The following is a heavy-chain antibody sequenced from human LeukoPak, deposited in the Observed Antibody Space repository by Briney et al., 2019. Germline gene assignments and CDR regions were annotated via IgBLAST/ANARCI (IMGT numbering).Heavy chain of an antibody. J-gene: IGHJ4*02. V-gene: IGHV3-7*01. CDR2: INQDGSEK. CDR1: GFTFTTYW. Sequence: GGSLRLSCAASGFTFTTYWMGWVRQAPGKGLEWVANINQDGSEKYYVDSVKGRFTISRDNAKNSLYLQMNSLRAEDTAVYYCARAPNYAPTSIIFDYWGQGTLVTVSS. CDR3: ARAPNYAPTSIIFDY. D-gene: IGHD2-2*01.